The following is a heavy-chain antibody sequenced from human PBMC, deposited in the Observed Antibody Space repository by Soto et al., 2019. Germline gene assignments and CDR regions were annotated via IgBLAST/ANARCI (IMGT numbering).Heavy chain of an antibody. D-gene: IGHD3-22*01. V-gene: IGHV3-30*03. J-gene: IGHJ4*02. CDR1: GFTFSSYG. Sequence: QVQLVESGGGVVQPGKSLRLSCAASGFTFSSYGMHWVRQAPGKGLEWVAVISYDGSNKYYADSVKGRITISRDNSQNTLYMLMNSLRAVDTAVYYCARDRSSGYYYVDYWGQGTVVTFSS. CDR3: ARDRSSGYYYVDY. CDR2: ISYDGSNK.